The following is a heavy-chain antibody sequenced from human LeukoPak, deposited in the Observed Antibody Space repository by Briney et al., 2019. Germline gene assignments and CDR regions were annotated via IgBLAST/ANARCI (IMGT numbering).Heavy chain of an antibody. V-gene: IGHV3-49*04. CDR1: GFTFSDYT. CDR2: IRSKASGGTI. Sequence: GGSLRLSCTTSGFTFSDYTMKWVRQAPGEGLEGVSYIRSKASGGTIEYAASVKGRFTISRDDSKSVAYLHMDSLKTEDTAVYYCTRGRAYFDYWGQGTLVTVSS. J-gene: IGHJ4*02. CDR3: TRGRAYFDY.